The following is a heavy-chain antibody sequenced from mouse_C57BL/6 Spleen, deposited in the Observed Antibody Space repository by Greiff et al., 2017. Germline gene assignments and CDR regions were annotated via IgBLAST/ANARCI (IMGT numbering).Heavy chain of an antibody. D-gene: IGHD1-1*01. V-gene: IGHV1-76*01. CDR1: GYTFTDYY. J-gene: IGHJ1*03. CDR3: ARCPYYGSSYRYFDV. CDR2: IYPGSGNT. Sequence: VQLKESGAELVRPGASVKLSCKASGYTFTDYYINWVKQRPGQGLEWIARIYPGSGNTSYNEKFKGKATLTAETSSSTAYMQLSSLTSEDSAVYFCARCPYYGSSYRYFDVWGTGTTVTVSS.